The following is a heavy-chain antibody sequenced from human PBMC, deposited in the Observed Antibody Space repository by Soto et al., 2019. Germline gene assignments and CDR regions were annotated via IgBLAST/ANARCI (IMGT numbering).Heavy chain of an antibody. Sequence: SETLSLTCTVSGGSISSGGYHWSWIRQHPGKGLEWIGYIYYSGSTNYNPSLKSRVTISVDTSMNQFSLKLSSVTAADTAVYYCARGWQPLLSETYFDYWGQGTLVTVSS. CDR3: ARGWQPLLSETYFDY. D-gene: IGHD2-21*02. V-gene: IGHV4-61*08. J-gene: IGHJ4*02. CDR2: IYYSGST. CDR1: GGSISSGGYH.